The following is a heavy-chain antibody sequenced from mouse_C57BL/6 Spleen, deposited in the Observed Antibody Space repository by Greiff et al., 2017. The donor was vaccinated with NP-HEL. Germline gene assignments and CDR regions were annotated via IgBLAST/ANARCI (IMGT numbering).Heavy chain of an antibody. V-gene: IGHV1-15*01. Sequence: QVQLKESGAELVRPGASVTLSCKASGYTFTDYEMHWVKQTPVHGLEWIGAIDPETGGTAYNQKFKGKAILTADKSSSTAYMELRSLTSEDSAVYYCTRGLGSSPYFDVWGTGTTVTVSS. J-gene: IGHJ1*03. CDR2: IDPETGGT. D-gene: IGHD1-1*01. CDR3: TRGLGSSPYFDV. CDR1: GYTFTDYE.